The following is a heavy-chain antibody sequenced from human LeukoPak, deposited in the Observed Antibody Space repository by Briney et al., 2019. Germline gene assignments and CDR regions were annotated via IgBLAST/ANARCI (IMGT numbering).Heavy chain of an antibody. CDR1: GFTFISYW. V-gene: IGHV3-74*01. CDR2: IKSDGSST. Sequence: GGSLRLSCAASGFTFISYWMHWVRQAPGKGLVWVSLIKSDGSSTSYADFVKGRFTISRDNSKNTLYLQMNSLRAEDTAVYYCARCYYGSGSRRNNDYWGQGTLVTVSS. D-gene: IGHD3-10*01. CDR3: ARCYYGSGSRRNNDY. J-gene: IGHJ4*02.